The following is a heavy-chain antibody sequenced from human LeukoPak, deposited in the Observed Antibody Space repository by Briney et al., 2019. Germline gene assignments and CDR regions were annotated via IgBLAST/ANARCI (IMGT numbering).Heavy chain of an antibody. CDR1: GGSISSYY. CDR3: ARLKAWIHWFDP. V-gene: IGHV4-59*01. CDR2: IYYSGST. J-gene: IGHJ5*02. D-gene: IGHD5-18*01. Sequence: SETLSLTCTVSGGSISSYYWSWIRQPPGKGLEWIGYIYYSGSTNYNPSLKSRVTISLDTSKNQISLNLSSVTVADTAVYFCARLKAWIHWFDPWGQGTLVTVSS.